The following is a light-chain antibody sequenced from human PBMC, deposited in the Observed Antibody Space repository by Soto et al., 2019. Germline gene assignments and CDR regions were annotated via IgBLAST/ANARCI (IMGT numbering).Light chain of an antibody. CDR2: DAS. V-gene: IGKV3-11*01. Sequence: EVVLTQSPATLSLSPGERATLSCRASQSVSEFLAWYQQKPGQAPRLLIYDASNRATGIPARFSGSGSGTDFTLTINSLQSEDFAIYYCQPYNNWPLTFGGGTKVDI. CDR1: QSVSEF. CDR3: QPYNNWPLT. J-gene: IGKJ4*01.